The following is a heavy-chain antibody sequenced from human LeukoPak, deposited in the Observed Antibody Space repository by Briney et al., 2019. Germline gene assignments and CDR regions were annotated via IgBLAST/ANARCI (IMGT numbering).Heavy chain of an antibody. V-gene: IGHV3-74*01. CDR1: GFTFNTYW. CDR2: ISADGTTT. CDR3: ARGLAGAYRIMDV. D-gene: IGHD6-19*01. J-gene: IGHJ6*02. Sequence: GGSPRLSCVASGFTFNTYWIHWVRQGPGKGLGWVSLISADGTTTTYADSVQGRFTVSRDNAKNTLYLQMNSLRAEDAAVYYCARGLAGAYRIMDVWGQGTTVTVS.